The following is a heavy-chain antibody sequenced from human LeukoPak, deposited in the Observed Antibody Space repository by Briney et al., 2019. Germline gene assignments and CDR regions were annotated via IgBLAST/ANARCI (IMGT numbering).Heavy chain of an antibody. D-gene: IGHD4-23*01. Sequence: PGRSLRLSCAASGFTFSSHGMHWVRQAPGKGLEWVAVIWYDGSNKYYGDSVKGRFTISRDNSKNTLYLQMNSLRAEDTAVYYCAKSPAVDAAFDIWGQGTMVTVSS. V-gene: IGHV3-33*06. CDR2: IWYDGSNK. CDR3: AKSPAVDAAFDI. J-gene: IGHJ3*02. CDR1: GFTFSSHG.